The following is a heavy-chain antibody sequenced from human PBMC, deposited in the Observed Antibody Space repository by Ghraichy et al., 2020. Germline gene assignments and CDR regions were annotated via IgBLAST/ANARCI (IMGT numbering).Heavy chain of an antibody. V-gene: IGHV4-34*01. CDR3: VRKRITMVRGANSGMDV. Sequence: SETLSLTCAVYGGSFSGYYWSWIRQPPGKGLEWIGEINHSGSTNYNPSLKSRVTISVDTSKNQFSLKLISVTAADTAVYYCVRKRITMVRGANSGMDVWGQGTTVTVSS. CDR2: INHSGST. CDR1: GGSFSGYY. D-gene: IGHD3-10*01. J-gene: IGHJ6*02.